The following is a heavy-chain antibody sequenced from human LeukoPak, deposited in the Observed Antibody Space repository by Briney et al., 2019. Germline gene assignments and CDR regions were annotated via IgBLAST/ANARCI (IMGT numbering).Heavy chain of an antibody. CDR1: GFTFSNAW. D-gene: IGHD1-26*01. Sequence: GGSPRLSCAASGFTFSNAWMSWVRQAPGKGLEWVGRIKSKPDGGTTDYAAPVKGRFTISRDDSKNTLYLQLNSLKTEDTAVYYCTTILVGATKSEYWGQGTLVTVSS. V-gene: IGHV3-15*01. CDR2: IKSKPDGGTT. CDR3: TTILVGATKSEY. J-gene: IGHJ4*02.